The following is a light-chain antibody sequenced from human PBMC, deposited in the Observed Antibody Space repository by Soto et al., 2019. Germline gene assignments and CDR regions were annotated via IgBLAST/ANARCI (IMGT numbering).Light chain of an antibody. V-gene: IGLV2-14*01. CDR1: TSDVGGYNF. CDR3: SSYIDIGTLYL. J-gene: IGLJ1*01. Sequence: LTHPASVSGSPGQSITISCTGTTSDVGGYNFVSWYQQHPGKAPKLMIYEVSNRPSGVSNRFSGSKSGNTASLTIPGLQAEDEADYYCSSYIDIGTLYLFGTGTKVTVL. CDR2: EVS.